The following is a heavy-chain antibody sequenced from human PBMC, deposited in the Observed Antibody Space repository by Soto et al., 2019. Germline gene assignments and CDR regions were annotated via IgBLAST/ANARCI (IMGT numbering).Heavy chain of an antibody. J-gene: IGHJ6*02. CDR1: GYTFTGYY. CDR2: INPNSGGT. Sequence: EASVKVSCKASGYTFTGYYMHWVRQAPGQGLEWMGWINPNSGGTNYAQKFQGWVTMTRDTSISTAYMELSRLRSDDTAVYYCARGKYSSSWYEFDYYYGMDVWGQGTTVTV. D-gene: IGHD6-13*01. CDR3: ARGKYSSSWYEFDYYYGMDV. V-gene: IGHV1-2*04.